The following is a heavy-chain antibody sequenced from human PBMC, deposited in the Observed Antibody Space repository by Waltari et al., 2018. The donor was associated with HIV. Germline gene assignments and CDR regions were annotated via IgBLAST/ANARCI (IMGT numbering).Heavy chain of an antibody. CDR2: IYSGVGT. V-gene: IGHV3-66*01. Sequence: EVQLVESGGGLVQPGGSLRLSCAASGFTVSSNFMSWVRQAPGKGLECVSVIYSGVGTYYADSVKGRFTISRDNSKNTLYLQMNSRRAEDTAVYYCARVPRGPYGMDVWGQGTTVTVSS. CDR1: GFTVSSNF. J-gene: IGHJ6*02. CDR3: ARVPRGPYGMDV.